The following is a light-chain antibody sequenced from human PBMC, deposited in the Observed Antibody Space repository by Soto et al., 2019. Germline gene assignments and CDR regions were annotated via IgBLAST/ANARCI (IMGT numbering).Light chain of an antibody. CDR3: QKYNSWLWT. CDR1: QSVSSK. Sequence: EIVMTKSQATLSVSPGEGATLSCRASQSVSSKLAWYQQKPGQAPRLLIYGASTRATGIPARFSGSGSGTEFPLIISSLQSEDSAVYYCQKYNSWLWTFGQGAKVDIK. V-gene: IGKV3-15*01. J-gene: IGKJ1*01. CDR2: GAS.